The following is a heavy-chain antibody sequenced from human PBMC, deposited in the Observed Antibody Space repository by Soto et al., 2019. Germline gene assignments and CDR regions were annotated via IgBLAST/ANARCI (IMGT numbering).Heavy chain of an antibody. CDR1: GYTFTRYA. V-gene: IGHV1-3*01. Sequence: GAAAKVPCKASGYTFTRYAMHWVRQAPGQRHAWVGWINAGNGNTKYSQKFQGRVTITRDTSASTAYMELSSLRSEDTAVYYCARDSRYCSSTSCYTLYYYYGIDVWGQGTTVTVSS. D-gene: IGHD2-2*02. J-gene: IGHJ6*02. CDR3: ARDSRYCSSTSCYTLYYYYGIDV. CDR2: INAGNGNT.